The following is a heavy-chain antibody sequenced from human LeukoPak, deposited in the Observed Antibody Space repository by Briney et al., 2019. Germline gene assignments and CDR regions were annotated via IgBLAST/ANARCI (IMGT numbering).Heavy chain of an antibody. CDR2: IYYSGST. CDR1: GGSISSYY. V-gene: IGHV4-59*01. Sequence: PSETLSLTCTVSGGSISSYYWSWIRQPPGKGLEWIGYIYYSGSTNYNPSLKSRVTISVDTSKNQFSLKLSSVTAADTAVYYCARDDIGYCSSTSCYSRAFDIWGRGTMVTVSS. J-gene: IGHJ3*02. D-gene: IGHD2-2*01. CDR3: ARDDIGYCSSTSCYSRAFDI.